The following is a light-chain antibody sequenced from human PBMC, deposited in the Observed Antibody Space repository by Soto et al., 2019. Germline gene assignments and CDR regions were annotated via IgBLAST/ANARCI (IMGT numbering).Light chain of an antibody. CDR2: EVS. Sequence: QSALTQPPSASGSPGQSVTISCTGTSSDVGGYNYVSWYQQYPGKAPKLMIYEVSKRPSGFPDRFSGSKSGKTASLTVSGLQPEDEADYYCTSYAGSNILGFGGGTQLTVL. J-gene: IGLJ7*01. CDR1: SSDVGGYNY. V-gene: IGLV2-8*01. CDR3: TSYAGSNILG.